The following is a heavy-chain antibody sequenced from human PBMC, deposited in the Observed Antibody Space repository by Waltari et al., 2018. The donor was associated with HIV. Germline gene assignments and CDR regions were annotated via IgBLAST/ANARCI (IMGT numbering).Heavy chain of an antibody. CDR3: ARVPGMVVSGTDYYYYHGMDV. J-gene: IGHJ6*02. CDR1: GASISRHY. D-gene: IGHD3-3*01. CDR2: INHSGTT. V-gene: IGHV4-59*11. Sequence: QVQLQESGPGLVKPSENLYLTCTVSGASISRHYWSWIRQSPGKGLEWIGYINHSGTTNDNPSRKSRVTISMDTPKNQFSLKLTSVTAADTAMYYCARVPGMVVSGTDYYYYHGMDVWGQGTTVTVSS.